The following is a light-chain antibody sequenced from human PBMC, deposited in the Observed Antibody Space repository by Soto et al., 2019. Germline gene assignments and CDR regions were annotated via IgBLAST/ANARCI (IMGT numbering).Light chain of an antibody. CDR3: NSYTSASTYV. J-gene: IGLJ1*01. CDR2: DVT. Sequence: QSVLTQPASVSGSPGQSITISCTVTGSDIGSYNYVSWYQHHPGKVPKFIIYDVTNRPSGVSDRFSGSKSGNTASLTISGLQAEDEADYYCNSYTSASTYVFGTGTKVTVL. CDR1: GSDIGSYNY. V-gene: IGLV2-14*03.